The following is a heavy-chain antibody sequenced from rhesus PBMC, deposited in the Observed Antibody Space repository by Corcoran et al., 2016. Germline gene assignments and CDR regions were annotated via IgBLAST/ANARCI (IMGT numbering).Heavy chain of an antibody. Sequence: QVQLQESGPGVVKPSETLSLTCAVSGGSISDSYRWSWIRQPPGKGLEWIGYIYGSSTSTNYNPSLKSRGTISKDTSKNQFSLKLSSVTAADTAVYYCAREAFSSGWYFDYWGQGDLVTVSS. CDR3: AREAFSSGWYFDY. CDR1: GGSISDSYR. V-gene: IGHV4S10*01. J-gene: IGHJ4*01. CDR2: IYGSSTST. D-gene: IGHD6-31*01.